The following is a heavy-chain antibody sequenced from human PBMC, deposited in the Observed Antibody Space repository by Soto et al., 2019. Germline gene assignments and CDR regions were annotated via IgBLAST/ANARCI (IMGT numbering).Heavy chain of an antibody. J-gene: IGHJ4*02. CDR1: GFTFSTYA. CDR3: AKDGGRSEGLDY. Sequence: EVQLLESGGGLVQPGGSLGLACAASGFTFSTYAMSWVHQDPGKGLEWVPGISGSGGRTYYADSVKGRFTISRDTSKNTLFRQGNNLRVEDTAVYYYAKDGGRSEGLDYWGQGTLVTVSS. CDR2: ISGSGGRT. D-gene: IGHD3-10*01. V-gene: IGHV3-23*01.